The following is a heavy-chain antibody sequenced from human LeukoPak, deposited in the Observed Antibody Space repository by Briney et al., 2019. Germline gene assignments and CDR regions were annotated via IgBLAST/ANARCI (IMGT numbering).Heavy chain of an antibody. J-gene: IGHJ4*02. CDR2: IKYDGSYT. V-gene: IGHV3-74*01. CDR1: GFTLSLAW. Sequence: GGSLRLSCATSGFTLSLAWMHWVRQAPDKGLEWVSRIKYDGSYTNYADSVKGRFTISRDNARNTLSLHMISLRAEDTAVYFCVRDGDAYNFDFWGQGVLVTVSS. CDR3: VRDGDAYNFDF. D-gene: IGHD5-24*01.